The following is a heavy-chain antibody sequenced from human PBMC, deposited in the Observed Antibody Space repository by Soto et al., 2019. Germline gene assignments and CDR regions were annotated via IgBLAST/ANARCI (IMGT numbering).Heavy chain of an antibody. D-gene: IGHD6-19*01. J-gene: IGHJ6*02. Sequence: GGSLRLSCAASGFTFSNAWMSWVRRAPGKGLEWVGRIKSKTDGETTDYAAPVKGRFTISRDDSKNTLYLQMNSLKTEDTAVYYCTTDRQWLVDYYYYGMDVWGQGTTVTVSS. V-gene: IGHV3-15*01. CDR2: IKSKTDGETT. CDR1: GFTFSNAW. CDR3: TTDRQWLVDYYYYGMDV.